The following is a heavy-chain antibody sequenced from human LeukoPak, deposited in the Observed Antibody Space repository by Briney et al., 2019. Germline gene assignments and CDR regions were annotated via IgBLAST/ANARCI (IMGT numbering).Heavy chain of an antibody. CDR1: GFTFSAFT. V-gene: IGHV3-30*04. J-gene: IGHJ5*02. D-gene: IGHD3-10*01. Sequence: GRSLSLSCAPSGFTFSAFTMNCVRQAPGKGVGWVTLISYDGSKKLYSDSVKGRFTISRDNSNSTLYLQMTSLTTDDTGLYYCARDSGDLPDNVDTPGSWGQGTLVTVSS. CDR2: ISYDGSKK. CDR3: ARDSGDLPDNVDTPGS.